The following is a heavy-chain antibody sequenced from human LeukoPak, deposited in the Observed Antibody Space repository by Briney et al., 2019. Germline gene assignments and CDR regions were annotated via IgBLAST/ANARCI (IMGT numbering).Heavy chain of an antibody. Sequence: GGSLRRSCAASGFTFSSYSMNWVRQAPGKGLEWVSSISSSSSYIYYADSVKGRFTISRDNAKNSLYLQMNSLRAEDTAVYYCARDYSGWWRDLDYWGQGTLVTVSS. V-gene: IGHV3-21*01. CDR2: ISSSSSYI. D-gene: IGHD6-19*01. J-gene: IGHJ4*02. CDR3: ARDYSGWWRDLDY. CDR1: GFTFSSYS.